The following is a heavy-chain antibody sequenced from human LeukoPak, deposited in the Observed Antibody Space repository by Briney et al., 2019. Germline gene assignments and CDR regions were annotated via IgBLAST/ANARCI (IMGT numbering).Heavy chain of an antibody. CDR1: GFTFTAYY. CDR3: ARVPLLETRDAFDI. Sequence: ASVKVSCKTSGFTFTAYYMHWVRQAPGQGLEWMGVINPSGGSTSYAQKFQGRVTMTRDTSTSTVYMELSSLRSEDTAVYYCARVPLLETRDAFDIWGQGTMVTVSS. CDR2: INPSGGST. J-gene: IGHJ3*02. V-gene: IGHV1-46*01. D-gene: IGHD1-1*01.